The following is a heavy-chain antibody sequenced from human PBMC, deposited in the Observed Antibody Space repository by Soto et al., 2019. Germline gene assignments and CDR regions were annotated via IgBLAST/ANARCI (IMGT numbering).Heavy chain of an antibody. J-gene: IGHJ6*02. V-gene: IGHV3-48*02. CDR2: ISSSSRIT. CDR1: GFIFRSYS. Sequence: CAASGFIFRSYSLNWVRQVPGKGLEWLSYISSSSRITYCADSVKGRFTVSRDNAKNSLYLQMNSLRDEDTAVYYCARDQDIVVAPGAYGMDVWGQGTTVTVS. CDR3: ARDQDIVVAPGAYGMDV. D-gene: IGHD2-2*01.